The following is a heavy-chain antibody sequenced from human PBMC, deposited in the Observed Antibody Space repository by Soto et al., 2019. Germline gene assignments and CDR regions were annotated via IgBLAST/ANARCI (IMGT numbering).Heavy chain of an antibody. Sequence: EVQLVQSGAEVKKPGESLRISCKGSGYSFSSYWITWVRQKPGKGLEWMGRIDPSDSYTNYSPSLQGHVTFSADKSITTAYLQWSSLKASDTAMYYCATRGSGGVHDDYWGQGTLVTVSS. J-gene: IGHJ4*02. D-gene: IGHD3-10*01. CDR3: ATRGSGGVHDDY. V-gene: IGHV5-10-1*03. CDR1: GYSFSSYW. CDR2: IDPSDSYT.